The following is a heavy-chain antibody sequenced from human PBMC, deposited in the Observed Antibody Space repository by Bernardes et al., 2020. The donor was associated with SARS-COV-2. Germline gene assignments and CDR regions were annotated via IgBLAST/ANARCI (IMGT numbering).Heavy chain of an antibody. Sequence: ASVKVSCKGSGYTFTNFGISWVRHTAGQGLEWMGWISAYNGRTDYAPKFQGRVTITTDTSTSTAYMELRSLRSDDTALYYRSRDRAYSGYEDWGQAPLVTCFS. D-gene: IGHD5-12*01. CDR1: GYTFTNFG. CDR3: SRDRAYSGYED. CDR2: ISAYNGRT. J-gene: IGHJ4*02. V-gene: IGHV1-18*01.